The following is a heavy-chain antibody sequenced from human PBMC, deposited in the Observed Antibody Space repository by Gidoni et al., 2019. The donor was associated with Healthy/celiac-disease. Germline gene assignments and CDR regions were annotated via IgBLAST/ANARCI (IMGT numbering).Heavy chain of an antibody. CDR2: ISYDGSNK. D-gene: IGHD6-13*01. Sequence: QVQLVESGGGVVQPGRSLRLSCAASGFTFSSYGMHWVRQAPGKGLEWVAVISYDGSNKYYADSVKGRFTISRDNSKNTLYLQMNSLRAEDTAVYYCAKDLMEQQLVARIGYYYGMDVWGQGTTVTVSS. J-gene: IGHJ6*02. CDR3: AKDLMEQQLVARIGYYYGMDV. CDR1: GFTFSSYG. V-gene: IGHV3-30*18.